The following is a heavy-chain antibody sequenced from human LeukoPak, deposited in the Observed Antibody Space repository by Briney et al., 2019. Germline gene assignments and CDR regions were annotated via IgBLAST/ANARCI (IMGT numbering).Heavy chain of an antibody. CDR3: ARVGYGFGEPWYFDL. V-gene: IGHV4-34*01. CDR2: INHSGST. D-gene: IGHD3-10*01. Sequence: PSETLSLTCAVYGGSFSGYYWSWIRQPPGKGLEWIGEINHSGSTNYNPSLKSRVTMSVDTSKNQFSLKLSSVTAADTAVYYCARVGYGFGEPWYFDLWGRGTLVTVSS. CDR1: GGSFSGYY. J-gene: IGHJ2*01.